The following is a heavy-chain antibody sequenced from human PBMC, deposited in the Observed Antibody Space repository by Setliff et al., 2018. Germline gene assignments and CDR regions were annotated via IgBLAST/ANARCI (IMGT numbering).Heavy chain of an antibody. CDR2: IYYSGNT. CDR3: ARHRAVAGAYYFDF. J-gene: IGHJ4*02. V-gene: IGHV4-38-2*01. D-gene: IGHD6-19*01. CDR1: VYPISRDCH. Sequence: LSLTCAVSVYPISRDCHWGWIRQPPGKGLEWIGSIYYSGNTYYNASLKGRVTISGDTSKNQFSLKLTAVTAADTAIYYCARHRAVAGAYYFDFWGQGTQVTVSS.